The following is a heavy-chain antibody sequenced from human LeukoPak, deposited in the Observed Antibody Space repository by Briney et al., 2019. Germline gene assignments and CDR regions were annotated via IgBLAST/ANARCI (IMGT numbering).Heavy chain of an antibody. Sequence: GGSLRLSCAASGFTFSDYYMSWIRQAPGKGLEWVSYISSSSYTNYSDSVKGRFTISRDNAKNSLYLQMNSLRAEDTAVYYCARDLGTHCSSTSCYEYNWFDPWGQGTLVTVSS. CDR2: ISSSSYT. V-gene: IGHV3-11*05. J-gene: IGHJ5*02. CDR1: GFTFSDYY. CDR3: ARDLGTHCSSTSCYEYNWFDP. D-gene: IGHD2-2*01.